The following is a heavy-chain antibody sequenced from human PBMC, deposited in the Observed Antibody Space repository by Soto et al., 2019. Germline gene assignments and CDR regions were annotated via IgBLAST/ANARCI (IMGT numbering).Heavy chain of an antibody. V-gene: IGHV4-39*01. CDR3: ARGSVWGSFDY. CDR2: IYYSGST. Sequence: PSETLSLTCTVSGGSISSSSYYWGWIRQPPGKGLEWIGSIYYSGSTYYNPSLKSRVTISVDTSKNQFSLKLSSVTAADTAVYYCARGSVWGSFDYWGQGTLVTVSS. D-gene: IGHD7-27*01. CDR1: GGSISSSSYY. J-gene: IGHJ4*02.